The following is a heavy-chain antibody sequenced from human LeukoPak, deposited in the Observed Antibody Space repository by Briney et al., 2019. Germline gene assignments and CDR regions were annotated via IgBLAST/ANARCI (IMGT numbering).Heavy chain of an antibody. CDR2: IYHSGST. CDR1: GVSISSSTW. V-gene: IGHV4-4*02. Sequence: SETLSLTCAVSGVSISSSTWWSWVRQPPGKGLEWFGEIYHSGSTNYNPSLKSRVTISVDKSKNQFSLRLTSVTAADTAVYYCARYGSGTYQYYFDCWGQGTPVTVSS. J-gene: IGHJ4*02. CDR3: ARYGSGTYQYYFDC. D-gene: IGHD3-10*01.